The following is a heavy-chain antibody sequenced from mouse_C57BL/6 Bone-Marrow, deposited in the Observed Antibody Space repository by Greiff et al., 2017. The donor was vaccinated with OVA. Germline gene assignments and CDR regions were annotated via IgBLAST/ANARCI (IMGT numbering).Heavy chain of an antibody. Sequence: EVKLQESGGGLVQPGDSLSLSCAASGFTFTNYYMSWVRQPPGKALAWLAFIRNKPNGSTTEYSASVKGRFTISRDNSQSILYLQMNALRAEDSATYYCARYKGRVAVDYFDYWGQGTALTVSS. CDR1: GFTFTNYY. D-gene: IGHD1-1*01. J-gene: IGHJ2*01. CDR3: ARYKGRVAVDYFDY. CDR2: IRNKPNGSTT. V-gene: IGHV7-3*01.